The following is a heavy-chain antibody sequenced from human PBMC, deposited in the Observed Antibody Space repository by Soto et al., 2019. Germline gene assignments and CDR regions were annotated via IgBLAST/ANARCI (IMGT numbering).Heavy chain of an antibody. J-gene: IGHJ4*02. Sequence: GGSLRLSCAASGFTFSDYYMSWIRQAPGKGLEWVSYISSSGSTIYYADSVKGRFTISRDNAKKSLYLQMNSLRAEDTAVYYCARSPYFFRGPLDYWGQGTLVTVSS. CDR1: GFTFSDYY. V-gene: IGHV3-11*01. CDR2: ISSSGSTI. D-gene: IGHD3-9*01. CDR3: ARSPYFFRGPLDY.